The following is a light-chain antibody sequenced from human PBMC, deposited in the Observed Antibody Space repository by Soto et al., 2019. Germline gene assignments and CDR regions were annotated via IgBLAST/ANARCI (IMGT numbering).Light chain of an antibody. J-gene: IGLJ1*01. V-gene: IGLV2-23*01. CDR3: SSYAGSTTFYV. Sequence: SVLAQPASVSGSPGQSITISCSGTTSDVGTFGLVSWFQQHPGKAPKLMIYEGSKRPAGVSKRFSGSKSGDTASLTISGLQAEDEADYYCSSYAGSTTFYVFGTGTKVTVL. CDR2: EGS. CDR1: TSDVGTFGL.